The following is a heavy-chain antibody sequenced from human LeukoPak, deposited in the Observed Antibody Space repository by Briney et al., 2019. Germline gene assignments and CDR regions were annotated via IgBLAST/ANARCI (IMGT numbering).Heavy chain of an antibody. V-gene: IGHV4-39*07. CDR3: ASAGRSSSWYKKAYYFDY. CDR2: IYYNGST. J-gene: IGHJ4*02. Sequence: SETLSLTCTVSGGAISSSSYYGGWIRQPPGKGLELSGRIYYNGSTYYNPSLKNRATISVDTSTNQFSLRLSSVPATHTAVSFCASAGRSSSWYKKAYYFDYWGQGTMVTVSS. CDR1: GGAISSSSYY. D-gene: IGHD6-13*01.